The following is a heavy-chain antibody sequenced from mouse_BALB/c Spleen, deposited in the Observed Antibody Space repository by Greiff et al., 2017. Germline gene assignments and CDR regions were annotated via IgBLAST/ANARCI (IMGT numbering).Heavy chain of an antibody. CDR3: ARQGDYDSYYFDY. CDR2: ISSGGSYT. Sequence: DVKLVESGGGLVKPGGSLKLSCAASGFTFSSYAMSWVRQTPEKRLEWVATISSGGSYTYYPDSVKGRFTISRDNAKNTLYLQMSSLRSEDTAMYYCARQGDYDSYYFDYWGQGTTLTVSS. CDR1: GFTFSSYA. D-gene: IGHD2-4*01. V-gene: IGHV5-9-3*01. J-gene: IGHJ2*01.